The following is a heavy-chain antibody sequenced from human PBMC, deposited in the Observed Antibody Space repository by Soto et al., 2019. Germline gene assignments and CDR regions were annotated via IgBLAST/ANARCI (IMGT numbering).Heavy chain of an antibody. Sequence: PSETLSLTCAVYGGYFSGYYWRCISQHPGKGLEWVVKINHSGSTNYNPSLKSRVTISVDTAKNFFSLKLGSVTAADTAVYFCASVLLFLDLVEVGYYYGSDVWGQGTTVNVSS. D-gene: IGHD3-3*01. J-gene: IGHJ6*02. CDR3: ASVLLFLDLVEVGYYYGSDV. CDR1: GGYFSGYY. CDR2: INHSGST. V-gene: IGHV4-34*01.